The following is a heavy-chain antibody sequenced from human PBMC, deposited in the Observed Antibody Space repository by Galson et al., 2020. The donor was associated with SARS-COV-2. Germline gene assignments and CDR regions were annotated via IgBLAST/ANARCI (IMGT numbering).Heavy chain of an antibody. J-gene: IGHJ6*02. V-gene: IGHV4-38-2*01. D-gene: IGHD2-8*01. CDR2: IYRDGTA. CDR3: ARHAADCSNGVCLQHYFSAMDV. CDR1: GFSVSRGYY. Sequence: SQTLSLTCGVSGFSVSRGYYWGWVRQSPGKGLEWIGNIYRDGTAYSNPSLKSRVTVSLDTSRNLLSLRLTSVTATDTAVYFCARHAADCSNGVCLQHYFSAMDVWGQGTTVTVSS.